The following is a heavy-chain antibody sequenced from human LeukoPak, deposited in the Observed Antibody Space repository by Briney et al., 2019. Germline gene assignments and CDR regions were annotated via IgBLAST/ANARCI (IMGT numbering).Heavy chain of an antibody. CDR2: IHNRGNT. CDR3: ARTAALRLQWYFDL. V-gene: IGHV4-59*01. CDR1: GGSISAYS. D-gene: IGHD2-15*01. J-gene: IGHJ2*01. Sequence: ASETLSLTCAVSGGSISAYSWTWLRQPPGKGLEWIGYIHNRGNTNYNPSLKSRVTISADTSRNQFSLKLSSVTAADTAVYYCARTAALRLQWYFDLWGRGTLVSVSS.